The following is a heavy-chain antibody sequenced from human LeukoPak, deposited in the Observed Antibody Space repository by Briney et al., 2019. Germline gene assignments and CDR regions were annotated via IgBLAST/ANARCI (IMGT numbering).Heavy chain of an antibody. CDR1: GGSFSGYY. D-gene: IGHD3-3*01. CDR3: ARGSSDFWSGYYTPYYYYGMDV. Sequence: SETLSLTCAVYGGSFSGYYWSWIRQPPGKGLEWIGEINHSGSTNYNPSLKSRVTISVDTSKNQFSLKLSSVTAADTAVYYCARGSSDFWSGYYTPYYYYGMDVWGQGTTVTVSS. V-gene: IGHV4-34*01. J-gene: IGHJ6*02. CDR2: INHSGST.